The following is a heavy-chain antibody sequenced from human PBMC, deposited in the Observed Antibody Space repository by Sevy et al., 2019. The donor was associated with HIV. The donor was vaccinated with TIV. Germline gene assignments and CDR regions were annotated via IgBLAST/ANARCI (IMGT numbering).Heavy chain of an antibody. Sequence: GGSLRLSCAASGLTFSSYAMHWVRQAPGKGLEWVAVISYDGSNKYYADSVKGRFTISRDNSKNTLYLQMNSLRAEDTAVYYCARNSGYDLYYFDYWGQRTLVTVSS. V-gene: IGHV3-30-3*01. CDR3: ARNSGYDLYYFDY. J-gene: IGHJ4*02. D-gene: IGHD5-12*01. CDR1: GLTFSSYA. CDR2: ISYDGSNK.